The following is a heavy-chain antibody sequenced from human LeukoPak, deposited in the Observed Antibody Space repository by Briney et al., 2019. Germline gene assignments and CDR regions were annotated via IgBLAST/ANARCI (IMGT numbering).Heavy chain of an antibody. Sequence: PGRSLRLSCAASGFTFSFYTMYWVRQAPGKGLEWVAFISYDGSYEYYTDSVKGRFTISRDNSKSTLFLQVISLRAGDTAVYYCSKSGLNRFDYWGQGTLVTVSS. CDR2: ISYDGSYE. J-gene: IGHJ4*02. CDR1: GFTFSFYT. V-gene: IGHV3-30*04. D-gene: IGHD2-15*01. CDR3: SKSGLNRFDY.